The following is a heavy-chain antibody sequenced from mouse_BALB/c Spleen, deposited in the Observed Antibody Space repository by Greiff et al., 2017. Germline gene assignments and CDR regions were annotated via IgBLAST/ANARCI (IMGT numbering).Heavy chain of an antibody. CDR1: GFNIKDYY. Sequence: SGAELVRPGALVKLSCKASGFNIKDYYMHWVKQRPEQGLEWIGWIDPENGNTIYDPKFQGKASITADTSSNTAYLQLSSLTSEDTAVYYCASMGNYSGSEDNWGGGTSVTVSS. V-gene: IGHV14-1*02. J-gene: IGHJ4*01. CDR3: ASMGNYSGSEDN. D-gene: IGHD1-1*01. CDR2: IDPENGNT.